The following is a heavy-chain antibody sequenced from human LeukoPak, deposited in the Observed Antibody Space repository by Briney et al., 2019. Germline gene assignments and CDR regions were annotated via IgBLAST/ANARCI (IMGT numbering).Heavy chain of an antibody. D-gene: IGHD3-22*01. CDR1: GFTFSSFA. CDR2: IFFDGTMQ. Sequence: SGGSLRLSCAASGFTFSSFAMSWVRQAPGKGLEWVAVIFFDGTMQYYADSIKGRFTISRDNSKNTLYLQMNRLRPEDTAVYYCARDPRGPTGYDSSARDSFDSWGQGTLVTVSS. CDR3: ARDPRGPTGYDSSARDSFDS. J-gene: IGHJ4*02. V-gene: IGHV3-30*14.